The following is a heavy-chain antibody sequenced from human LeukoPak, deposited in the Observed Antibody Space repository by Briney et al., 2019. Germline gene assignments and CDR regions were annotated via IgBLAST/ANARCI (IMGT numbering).Heavy chain of an antibody. V-gene: IGHV1-69*13. D-gene: IGHD2-2*01. CDR1: GGTFSSYA. CDR2: IIPIFGTA. CDR3: ASSVVVSVAMLGGFDY. Sequence: GASVKVSCKASGGTFSSYAISWVRQAPGQGLEWMGGIIPIFGTANYAQKFQGRVTITADESTSTAYMELSSLKASDTAMYYCASSVVVSVAMLGGFDYWGQGTLVTVSS. J-gene: IGHJ4*02.